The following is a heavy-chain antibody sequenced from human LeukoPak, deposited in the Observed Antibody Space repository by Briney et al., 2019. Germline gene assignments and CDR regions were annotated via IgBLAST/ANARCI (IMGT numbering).Heavy chain of an antibody. CDR2: INHSGGT. J-gene: IGHJ5*02. D-gene: IGHD6-6*01. Sequence: SETLSLTCAVYGGXFIGYDWTWIRQPPGKGQEWIGEINHSGGTNYNPSLKSRVTISVDTSKNQFSLKLSSVTAADTAVYYCASLARGGNWFDPWGQGTLVTVSS. CDR3: ASLARGGNWFDP. V-gene: IGHV4-34*01. CDR1: GGXFIGYD.